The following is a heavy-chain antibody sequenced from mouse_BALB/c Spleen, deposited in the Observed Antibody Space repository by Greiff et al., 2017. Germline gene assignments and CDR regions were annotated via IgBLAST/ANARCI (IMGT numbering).Heavy chain of an antibody. D-gene: IGHD2-4*01. J-gene: IGHJ4*01. CDR1: GYTFTDHI. CDR3: GRGGYDYGDYAMDY. CDR2: IYPVSGET. V-gene: IGHV1-11*01. Sequence: QVHVKQSGAELASPGASVTLSCKASGYTFTDHIMNWVKKRPGQGLEWIGRIYPVSGETNYNQKFMGKATFSVDRSSSTVYMVLNSLTSEDPAVYYCGRGGYDYGDYAMDYWGQGTSVTVSS.